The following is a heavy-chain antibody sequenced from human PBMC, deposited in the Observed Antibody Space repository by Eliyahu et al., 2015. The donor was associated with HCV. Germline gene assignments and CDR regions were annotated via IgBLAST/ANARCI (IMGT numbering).Heavy chain of an antibody. CDR1: GFTFSDHW. CDR2: INSDGSIT. J-gene: IGHJ5*02. V-gene: IGHV3-74*01. Sequence: EVQLVESGGGLVQPGGSLRLXCAASGFTFSDHWMHWVRQVPGKGPVWVSRINSDGSITTYVDSVKGRFTISRDNAKNTLYLQMTSLRAEDTAVYYCARTHGWYYWFDPWGQGTLVTVSS. CDR3: ARTHGWYYWFDP. D-gene: IGHD6-19*01.